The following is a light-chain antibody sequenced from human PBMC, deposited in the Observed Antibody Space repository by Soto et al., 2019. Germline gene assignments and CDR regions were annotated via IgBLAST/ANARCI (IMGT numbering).Light chain of an antibody. V-gene: IGLV1-44*01. J-gene: IGLJ3*02. CDR3: AAWDDNLKGVM. CDR1: SSNIGSNA. Sequence: QAVVTQPPSASGTPGQRVTISCSGSSSNIGSNAVNWYQQFPGTAPKLLFFRDSQRPSGVPDRFSGSKSGTSASLAISGLQSEDEADYYCAAWDDNLKGVMFGGGTKVTVL. CDR2: RDS.